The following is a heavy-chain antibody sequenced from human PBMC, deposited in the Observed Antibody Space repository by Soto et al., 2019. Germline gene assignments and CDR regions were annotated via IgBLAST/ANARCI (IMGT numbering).Heavy chain of an antibody. V-gene: IGHV3-15*01. CDR3: TTGLSNGYYNFDY. D-gene: IGHD3-22*01. Sequence: PGGSLRLSHAASRFTFSNARMLWVRQAPGKGLEWVGRIKGEADGGTTDYAAPVKGRITISRDHSKDTLYLQMNSLKTEDTAVYYCTTGLSNGYYNFDYWGQGT. CDR2: IKGEADGGTT. J-gene: IGHJ4*02. CDR1: RFTFSNAR.